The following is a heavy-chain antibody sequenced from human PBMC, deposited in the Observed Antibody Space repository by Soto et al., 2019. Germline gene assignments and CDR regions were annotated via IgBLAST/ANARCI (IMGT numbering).Heavy chain of an antibody. CDR1: GFTFSSYS. Sequence: EVQLVESGGGLVQPGGSLRLSCAASGFTFSSYSMKWVRQAPGKGLEWVSYISSSSSTIYYADSVKGRFTISRYNAKNSLYLQMNSLRAEDTAGYYCARGNNWNYLLPFDYWGQGTLVTVSS. CDR3: ARGNNWNYLLPFDY. D-gene: IGHD1-1*01. J-gene: IGHJ4*02. V-gene: IGHV3-48*01. CDR2: ISSSSSTI.